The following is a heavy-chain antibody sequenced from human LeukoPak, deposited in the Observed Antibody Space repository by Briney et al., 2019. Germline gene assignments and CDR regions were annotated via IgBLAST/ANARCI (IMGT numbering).Heavy chain of an antibody. CDR2: ISAYNGNT. V-gene: IGHV1-18*01. Sequence: ASVKVSCKASGYTFTSYGISWVRQAPGQGREWMGWISAYNGNTNYAQKLQGRVTMTTDTSTSTAYMELRSLRSDDTAVYYCARDLTDFWSGYPPVGDYWGQGTLVTVSS. D-gene: IGHD3-3*01. CDR1: GYTFTSYG. J-gene: IGHJ4*02. CDR3: ARDLTDFWSGYPPVGDY.